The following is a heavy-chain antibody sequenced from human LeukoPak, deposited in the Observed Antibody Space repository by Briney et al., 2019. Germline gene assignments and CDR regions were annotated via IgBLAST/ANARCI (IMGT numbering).Heavy chain of an antibody. V-gene: IGHV1-3*01. CDR3: ARGEIQLWLIDY. CDR2: INAGNGNT. D-gene: IGHD5-18*01. CDR1: GYTFTSYA. J-gene: IGHJ4*02. Sequence: ASVKVSCKASGYTFTSYAMHWVRQAPGQRLEWMGWINAGNGNTKYSQKFQGRVTITRDTSASTAYMELSSLRSEDTAVYYCARGEIQLWLIDYWGQGTQVTVSS.